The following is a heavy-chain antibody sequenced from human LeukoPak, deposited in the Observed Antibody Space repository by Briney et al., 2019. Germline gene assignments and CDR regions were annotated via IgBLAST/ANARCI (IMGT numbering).Heavy chain of an antibody. D-gene: IGHD1/OR15-1a*01. J-gene: IGHJ6*03. CDR2: INEDGSDK. V-gene: IGHV3-7*01. Sequence: GGSLRLSCAASGFMFSDYWMAWVRQAPGKGLEWLANINEDGSDKNYVASEKGRFTISRDNAKNTLYLQMNNLRPEDTAVYYCGRCAGTPQYYYYYYYMDVWGKGTTVTVSS. CDR1: GFMFSDYW. CDR3: GRCAGTPQYYYYYYYMDV.